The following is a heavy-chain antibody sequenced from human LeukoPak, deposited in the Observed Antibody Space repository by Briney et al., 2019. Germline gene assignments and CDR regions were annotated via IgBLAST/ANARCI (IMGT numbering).Heavy chain of an antibody. V-gene: IGHV3-30*14. CDR3: ARRAGAYSHPYDY. CDR2: ISYDGSNK. J-gene: IGHJ4*02. D-gene: IGHD4/OR15-4a*01. Sequence: GGSLRLSCAASGFTFSSYAMHWVRQAAGKGLEWVAVISYDGSNKYYADSVKGRFTISRDNSKNTLYLQMNSLRAEDTAVYYCARRAGAYSHPYDYWGQGTLVTVSS. CDR1: GFTFSSYA.